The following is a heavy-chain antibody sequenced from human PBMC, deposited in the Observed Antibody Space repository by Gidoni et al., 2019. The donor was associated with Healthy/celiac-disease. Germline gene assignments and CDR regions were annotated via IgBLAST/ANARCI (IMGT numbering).Heavy chain of an antibody. CDR1: GGYFSGYY. V-gene: IGHV4-34*01. Sequence: QVQLQPWGAGLLKPSETLSLTSAVYGGYFSGYYWSWFRQPTGKVLEWFGEINHSGSTNYNPSLKSRVTISVDTSKNQFSLKLSSVTAADTAVYYCARGRAFDYWGQGTLVTVSS. CDR2: INHSGST. CDR3: ARGRAFDY. J-gene: IGHJ4*02.